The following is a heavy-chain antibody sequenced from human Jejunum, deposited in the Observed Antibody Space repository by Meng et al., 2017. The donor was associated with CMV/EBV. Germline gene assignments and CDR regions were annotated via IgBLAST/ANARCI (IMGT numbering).Heavy chain of an antibody. CDR3: LRGSGGSV. D-gene: IGHD3-10*01. CDR2: IYYSGST. J-gene: IGHJ1*01. CDR1: RGSTSSRSYY. Sequence: QLPEAGPGLVKLSQTLSLPWSVSRGSTSSRSYYWVWIRQPPGKGLEWIGSIYYSGSTYYNPSLKSRVTISVDTSKNQFFLKLSSVTAADTAVYHCLRGSGGSVWGQGTLVTVSS. V-gene: IGHV4-39*07.